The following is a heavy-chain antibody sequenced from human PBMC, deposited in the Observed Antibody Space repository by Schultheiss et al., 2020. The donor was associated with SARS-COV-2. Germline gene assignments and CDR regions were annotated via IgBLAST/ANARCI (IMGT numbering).Heavy chain of an antibody. Sequence: GESLKISCAASGFTFSSYAMSWVRQAPGKGPVWVSRINADGSSTTYADSVKGRFTISRDNAMNTLHLQMNSLRAEDTAVYYCARSKHYYDNWGTKICFDYWGQGTLVTVSS. V-gene: IGHV3-74*01. CDR3: ARSKHYYDNWGTKICFDY. CDR2: INADGSST. D-gene: IGHD3-22*01. J-gene: IGHJ4*02. CDR1: GFTFSSYA.